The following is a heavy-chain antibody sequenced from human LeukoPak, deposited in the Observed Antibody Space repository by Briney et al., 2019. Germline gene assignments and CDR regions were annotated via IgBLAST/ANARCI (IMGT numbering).Heavy chain of an antibody. CDR3: ARYSRGKWGEEVDIAVAGTGGWYVKRDDAFDI. J-gene: IGHJ3*02. V-gene: IGHV3-7*01. D-gene: IGHD6-19*01. CDR2: IKQDGSEK. Sequence: GGSLRLSCAASGFTFSSYWMSWVRQAPGKGLEWVANIKQDGSEKYYVDSVKGRFTISRDNAKNSLYLQMNSLRAEDTAVYYCARYSRGKWGEEVDIAVAGTGGWYVKRDDAFDIWGQGTMVTVSS. CDR1: GFTFSSYW.